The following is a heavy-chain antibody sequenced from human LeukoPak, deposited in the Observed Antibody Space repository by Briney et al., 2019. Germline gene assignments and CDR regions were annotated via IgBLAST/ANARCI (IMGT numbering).Heavy chain of an antibody. J-gene: IGHJ4*02. CDR1: GGTFSSYA. V-gene: IGHV1-69*13. CDR3: AKGRAGGWYRFDY. CDR2: IIPIFGTA. Sequence: VASVKVSCKASGGTFSSYAISWVRQAPGQGLEWMGGIIPIFGTANYAQKFQGRVTITADESTSTAYMELSSLRSEDTAVYYCAKGRAGGWYRFDYWGQGTLVTVSS. D-gene: IGHD6-19*01.